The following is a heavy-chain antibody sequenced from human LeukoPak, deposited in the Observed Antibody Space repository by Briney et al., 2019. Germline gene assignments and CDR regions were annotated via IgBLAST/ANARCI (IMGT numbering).Heavy chain of an antibody. CDR1: GFTFSSYS. CDR3: ARTRTTVTYYFDY. V-gene: IGHV3-21*01. CDR2: ISSSSSYI. Sequence: SGGSLRLSCAASGFTFSSYSMNWVRQAPGKGLEWVSSISSSSSYIYYADSVKGRFTISRDNAKNSLYLQMNSLRAEDTAVYYCARTRTTVTYYFDYWGQGTLVTVSS. J-gene: IGHJ4*02. D-gene: IGHD4-17*01.